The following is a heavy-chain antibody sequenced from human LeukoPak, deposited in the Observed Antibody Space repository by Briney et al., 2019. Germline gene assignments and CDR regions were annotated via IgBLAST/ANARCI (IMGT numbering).Heavy chain of an antibody. D-gene: IGHD3-10*01. CDR1: GFTFSNAW. V-gene: IGHV3-7*01. Sequence: PGGSLRLSCAASGFTFSNAWMSWVRQAPGKGLEWVANIKQDGREKYYVDSVKGRFTISRDNAKNSLYLQMNSLRAVDTAVYYCARVGLGVGSGRKASGFDPWGQGTLVTVSS. J-gene: IGHJ5*02. CDR3: ARVGLGVGSGRKASGFDP. CDR2: IKQDGREK.